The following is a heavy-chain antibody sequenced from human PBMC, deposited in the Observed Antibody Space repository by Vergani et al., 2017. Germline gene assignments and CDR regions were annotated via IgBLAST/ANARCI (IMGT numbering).Heavy chain of an antibody. CDR1: GFTFSSYA. CDR2: ISSNGGST. D-gene: IGHD2-2*01. J-gene: IGHJ6*03. CDR3: ARDGVVVPAAMPSHYYMDV. V-gene: IGHV3-64*01. Sequence: EVQLVESGGGLVQPGGSLRLSCAASGFTFSSYAMHWVRQAPGKGLEYVSAISSNGGSTYYANSVKGRFTISRDNSKNTLYLQMGSLRAEDMAVYYCARDGVVVPAAMPSHYYMDVWGKGTTVTVSS.